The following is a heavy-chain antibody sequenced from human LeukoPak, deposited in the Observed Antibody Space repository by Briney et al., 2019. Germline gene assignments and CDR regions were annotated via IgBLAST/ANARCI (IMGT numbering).Heavy chain of an antibody. CDR3: ARAPYYYGSGTLWFDP. V-gene: IGHV3-21*01. Sequence: GGSLRPSCAASGFTFSSYSMNWVRQAPGKGLEWVSSISSSSSYIYYADSVKGRFTISRDNAKNSLYLQMNSLRAEDTAVYYCARAPYYYGSGTLWFDPWGQGTLVTVSS. D-gene: IGHD3-10*01. J-gene: IGHJ5*02. CDR2: ISSSSSYI. CDR1: GFTFSSYS.